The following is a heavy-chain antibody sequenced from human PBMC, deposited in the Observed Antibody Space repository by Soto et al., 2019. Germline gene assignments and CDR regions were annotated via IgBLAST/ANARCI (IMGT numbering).Heavy chain of an antibody. CDR3: VREGCSSDYYIKWFDL. CDR1: GSTFNTYA. V-gene: IGHV3-30*04. D-gene: IGHD3-22*01. J-gene: IGHJ5*02. CDR2: ISSDGRNK. Sequence: PGGSLRLSCTGSGSTFNTYALHWVRQAPGKGLEWVAVISSDGRNKNYAASVKGRFTISRENSKNTMSLEMDSLQPGDTAIYYCVREGCSSDYYIKWFDLWGQGTQVTVSS.